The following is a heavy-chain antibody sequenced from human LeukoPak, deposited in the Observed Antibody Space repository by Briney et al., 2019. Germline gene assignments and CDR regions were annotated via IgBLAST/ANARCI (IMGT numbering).Heavy chain of an antibody. J-gene: IGHJ4*02. CDR3: AREDESGWRRFDY. V-gene: IGHV1-2*02. Sequence: ASVKVSCKASGYTFTGYFMHWVRQAPGQGLEWMGWIYANSGGTNYAEKFQGRVTLTRDTSISTAYMELNNLRSDDTAVYFCAREDESGWRRFDYWGQGTPVTVSS. D-gene: IGHD6-19*01. CDR2: IYANSGGT. CDR1: GYTFTGYF.